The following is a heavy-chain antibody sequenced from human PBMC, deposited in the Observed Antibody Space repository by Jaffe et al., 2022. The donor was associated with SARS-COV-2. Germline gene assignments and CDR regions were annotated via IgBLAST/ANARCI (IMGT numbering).Heavy chain of an antibody. CDR3: ARDPPYCSGGSCHPSYYYGMDV. Sequence: QVQLVQSGAEVKKPGASVKVSCKASGYTFTGYYMHWVRQAPGQGLEWMGRINPNSGGTNYAQKFQGRVTMTRDTSISTAYMELSRLRSDDTAVYYCARDPPYCSGGSCHPSYYYGMDVWGQGTTVTVSS. D-gene: IGHD2-15*01. CDR1: GYTFTGYY. V-gene: IGHV1-2*06. J-gene: IGHJ6*02. CDR2: INPNSGGT.